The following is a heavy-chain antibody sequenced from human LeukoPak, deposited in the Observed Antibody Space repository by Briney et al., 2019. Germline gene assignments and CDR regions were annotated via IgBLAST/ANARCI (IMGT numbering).Heavy chain of an antibody. D-gene: IGHD1-26*01. CDR2: INHSGST. Sequence: SETLSLTCAVYGGSFSGYYWSWIRQPRGKGLEWIGEINHSGSTNYNPSLKSRVTISADTSKNQFSLKLSSVTAADTAVYYCAGSPDAFDIWGQGTMVTVSS. V-gene: IGHV4-34*01. CDR1: GGSFSGYY. J-gene: IGHJ3*02. CDR3: AGSPDAFDI.